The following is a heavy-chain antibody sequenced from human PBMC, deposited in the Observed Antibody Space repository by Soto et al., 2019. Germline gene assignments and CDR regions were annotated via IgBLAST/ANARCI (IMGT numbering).Heavy chain of an antibody. D-gene: IGHD3-9*01. CDR1: GYTFPRYA. V-gene: IGHV1-3*01. Sequence: QVQLVQSGAEVKKPGASVKVSCKTPGYTFPRYALHWVRQAPGQRLEWMGWINPANGNTKYSQKSKGRVTFTRDTSASTDYMELSSLISEDTAVYYCATRGALTSDFFGYYFDYWGQGTLVTVSS. CDR2: INPANGNT. CDR3: ATRGALTSDFFGYYFDY. J-gene: IGHJ4*02.